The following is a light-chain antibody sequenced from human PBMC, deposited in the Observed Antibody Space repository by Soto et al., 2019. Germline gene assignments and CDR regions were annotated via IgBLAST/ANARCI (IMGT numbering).Light chain of an antibody. CDR1: QSVSSSY. J-gene: IGKJ5*01. Sequence: VLTQSPGTLSLSPGERATLSCSAIQSVSSSYLAWYQQKPGQAPRLLIYGASSRATGIPERFSGSGSGTDFTLTISRLEPEDFELYYCQQYGSYSITFGQGTRLEIK. CDR2: GAS. CDR3: QQYGSYSIT. V-gene: IGKV3-20*01.